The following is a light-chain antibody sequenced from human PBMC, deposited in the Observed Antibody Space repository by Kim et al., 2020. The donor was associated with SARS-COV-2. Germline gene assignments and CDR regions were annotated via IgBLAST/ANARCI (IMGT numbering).Light chain of an antibody. Sequence: QWVTISWSGSSSSIGSSFDVHWYQQLPGKAPKLLIYGNDNRPSGVPDRFSGSKSGASASLAITGLQTDDEADYFCQSFDSSLSGWVFGGGTQLTVL. CDR1: SSSIGSSFD. CDR2: GND. J-gene: IGLJ3*02. V-gene: IGLV1-40*03. CDR3: QSFDSSLSGWV.